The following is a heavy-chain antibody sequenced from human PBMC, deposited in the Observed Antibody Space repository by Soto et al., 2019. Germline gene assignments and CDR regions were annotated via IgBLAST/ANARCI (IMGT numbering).Heavy chain of an antibody. CDR2: TYYRSKWSS. CDR3: ARDGPTTHYFLDY. Sequence: SQTLSLTCAISGDSVSSNSAAWNWIRQSPSRGLEWLGRTYYRSKWSSEYAVSVRSRITINADTSKNHFSLQLNSVTPDDTAVYYCARDGPTTHYFLDYWGQGILVTVSS. V-gene: IGHV6-1*01. CDR1: GDSVSSNSAA. J-gene: IGHJ4*02.